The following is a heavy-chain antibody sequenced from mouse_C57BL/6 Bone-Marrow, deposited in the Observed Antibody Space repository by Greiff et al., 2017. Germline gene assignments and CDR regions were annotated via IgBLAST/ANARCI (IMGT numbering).Heavy chain of an antibody. Sequence: VQLQQSGAELARPGASVKLSCKASGYTFTSYGISWVKQRTGQGLEWIGEIYPRSGNPSYNAKFKGKATLTADKSSSTAYMELRSLTSEASAVYFCARGQLRLRPFFAYWGQGTLVTVSA. CDR3: ARGQLRLRPFFAY. D-gene: IGHD3-2*02. CDR1: GYTFTSYG. CDR2: IYPRSGNP. J-gene: IGHJ3*01. V-gene: IGHV1-81*01.